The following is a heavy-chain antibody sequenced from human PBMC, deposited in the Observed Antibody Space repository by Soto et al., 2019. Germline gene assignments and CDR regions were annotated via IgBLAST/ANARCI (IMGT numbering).Heavy chain of an antibody. CDR3: AKSMYTVTYGGGDYYYMDV. J-gene: IGHJ6*03. CDR2: ISGSGGST. V-gene: IGHV3-23*01. Sequence: GGSLRLSCAASGFTFSSYAMSWVRQAPGKGLEWVSAISGSGGSTYYADSVKGRFTISRDNSKNTLYLQMNSLRAEDTAVYYCAKSMYTVTYGGGDYYYMDVWGKGTTVTVSS. D-gene: IGHD4-17*01. CDR1: GFTFSSYA.